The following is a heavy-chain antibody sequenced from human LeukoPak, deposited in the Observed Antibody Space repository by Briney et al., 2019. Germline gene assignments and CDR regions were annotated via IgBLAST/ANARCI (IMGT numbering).Heavy chain of an antibody. CDR1: GFTFSTYW. J-gene: IGHJ4*02. D-gene: IGHD6-13*01. CDR3: ARDSAGNDY. Sequence: GGSPRLSCAASGFTFSTYWMSWVRQAPGKGLEWVANIKQDGSEKYYIDSVKGRFTISRDNAKNSLYLQMNSLRAEDTAMYYCARDSAGNDYWGQGTLVTVSS. V-gene: IGHV3-7*01. CDR2: IKQDGSEK.